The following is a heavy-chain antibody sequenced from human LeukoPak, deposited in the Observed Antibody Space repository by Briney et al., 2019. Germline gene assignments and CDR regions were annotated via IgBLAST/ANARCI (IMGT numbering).Heavy chain of an antibody. D-gene: IGHD2-15*01. Sequence: GGSPRLSCAASGFTFSSYGMYWVRQAPGKGLEWVAFTRYDGSNKYYADSVKGRFTISRDNAKNSLVLQMNSLRVEDTAVYYCVKEGAGYCSGGNCYSPGYFDYWGQGTLVVVSS. CDR3: VKEGAGYCSGGNCYSPGYFDY. J-gene: IGHJ4*02. V-gene: IGHV3-30*02. CDR2: TRYDGSNK. CDR1: GFTFSSYG.